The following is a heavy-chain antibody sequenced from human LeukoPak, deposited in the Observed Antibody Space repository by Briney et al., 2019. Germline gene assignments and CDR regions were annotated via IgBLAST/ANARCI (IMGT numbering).Heavy chain of an antibody. Sequence: GGSLRLSCVASGFTFSIYEMNWVRQAPGKGLEWVSYIIQSGSTVYYADSVKGRFTISRDNAKNSLYLQMNSLRAEDTAVYYCAREWQLCGGDCSDYWGQGTLVTVSS. V-gene: IGHV3-48*03. CDR1: GFTFSIYE. D-gene: IGHD2-21*01. CDR2: IIQSGSTV. J-gene: IGHJ4*02. CDR3: AREWQLCGGDCSDY.